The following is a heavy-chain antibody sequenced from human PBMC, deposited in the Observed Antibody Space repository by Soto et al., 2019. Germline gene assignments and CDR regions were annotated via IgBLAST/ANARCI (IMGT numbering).Heavy chain of an antibody. D-gene: IGHD3-10*01. J-gene: IGHJ5*02. CDR3: ARLARGSWLDP. CDR2: ISSSSSTI. CDR1: GFTFSSYS. Sequence: GGSLRLSCAASGFTFSSYSMNWVRQAPGKGLEWVSYISSSSSTIYYADSVKGRFTISRDNAKNSLYLQMNSLRAEDTAVYYCARLARGSWLDPWGQRTLVTVSS. V-gene: IGHV3-48*01.